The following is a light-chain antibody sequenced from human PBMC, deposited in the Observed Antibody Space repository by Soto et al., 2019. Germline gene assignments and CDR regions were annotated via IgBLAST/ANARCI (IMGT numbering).Light chain of an antibody. CDR3: QPYRHMRT. Sequence: DLQMTQSPSTLSASVGDRVTIACRASQSIGTSLAWYQQKAGKAPKLLIYEASNLESGVPSRFSGSGSGTEFTRTIRSPQPDGFATYSCQPYRHMRTFGQGTKVEI. CDR2: EAS. J-gene: IGKJ1*01. CDR1: QSIGTS. V-gene: IGKV1-5*03.